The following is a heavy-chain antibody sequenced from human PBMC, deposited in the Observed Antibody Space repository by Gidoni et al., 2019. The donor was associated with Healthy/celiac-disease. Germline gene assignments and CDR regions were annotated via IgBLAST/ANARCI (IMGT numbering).Heavy chain of an antibody. CDR1: GFTFSSYA. V-gene: IGHV3-30*01. CDR3: ARPGIVGATLPLRIDY. J-gene: IGHJ4*02. Sequence: QVQLVESGGGVVQPGRSLRLSCAASGFTFSSYAMHWVRQAPGKGLEWVAVISYDGSNKYYADSVKGRFTISRDNSKNTLYLQMNSLRAEDTAVYYCARPGIVGATLPLRIDYWGQGTLVTVSS. CDR2: ISYDGSNK. D-gene: IGHD1-26*01.